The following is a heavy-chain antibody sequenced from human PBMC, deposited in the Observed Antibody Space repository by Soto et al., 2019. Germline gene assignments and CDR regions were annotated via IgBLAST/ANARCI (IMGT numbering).Heavy chain of an antibody. J-gene: IGHJ5*02. D-gene: IGHD3-3*01. V-gene: IGHV3-48*02. CDR3: ARVFWSGDLISDL. CDR2: ISSSSSTI. Sequence: EVQVVESGGGLVQPGGSLRLSCAASGFTFSSNSMNWVRQAPGKGLEWISYISSSSSTIYADSVKGRFTISRDNAKNSLYLQMNSLRDEDTAVYYCARVFWSGDLISDLWGQGTLVTVSS. CDR1: GFTFSSNS.